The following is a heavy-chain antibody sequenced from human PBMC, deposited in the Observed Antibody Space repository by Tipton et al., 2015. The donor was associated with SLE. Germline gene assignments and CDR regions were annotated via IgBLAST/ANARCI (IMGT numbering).Heavy chain of an antibody. CDR3: ASGPGREWLVRFAY. V-gene: IGHV3-48*04. CDR2: ITPGSESR. J-gene: IGHJ4*02. D-gene: IGHD6-19*01. CDR1: GFTFIKDN. Sequence: SLRLSCIGSGFTFIKDNMIWVRQAPGKGLAWISDITPGSESRFYSDSVKGRFTNSRDNGNNAMFLQMNSLTVEDTAVYFCASGPGREWLVRFAYWGQGTLVTVSS.